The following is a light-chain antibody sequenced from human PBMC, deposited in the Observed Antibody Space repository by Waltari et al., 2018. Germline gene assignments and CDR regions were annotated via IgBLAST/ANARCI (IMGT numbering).Light chain of an antibody. CDR2: NAS. J-gene: IGKJ1*01. V-gene: IGKV1-5*03. CDR1: QSISTL. CDR3: LQYDSDART. Sequence: DIQMTQSPSTLSASVGDRVTITCWASQSISTLLSWYQQKPGKVPTLLIYNASKLESGVPSRFSGSGSGTEFTLTISSLQPDDFAGYHCLQYDSDARTFGQGTKVEIK.